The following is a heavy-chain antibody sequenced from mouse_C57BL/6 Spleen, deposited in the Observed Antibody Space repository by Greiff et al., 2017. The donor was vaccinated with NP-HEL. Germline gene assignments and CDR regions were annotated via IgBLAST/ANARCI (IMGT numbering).Heavy chain of an antibody. Sequence: VQLQESGPELVKPGASVKLSCKASGYTFTSYDINWVKQRPGQGLEWIGWIYPRDGSTTYNEKFKGKATLTVDTSSSTAYMELHSLTSEDSAVYFCARGGEPVYYFDYWGQGTTLTVSS. CDR1: GYTFTSYD. J-gene: IGHJ2*01. CDR3: ARGGEPVYYFDY. V-gene: IGHV1-85*01. CDR2: IYPRDGST.